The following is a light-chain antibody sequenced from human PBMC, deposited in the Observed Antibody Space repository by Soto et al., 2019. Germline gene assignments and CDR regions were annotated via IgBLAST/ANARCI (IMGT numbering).Light chain of an antibody. CDR3: QHYNSDSEA. V-gene: IGKV1-5*03. J-gene: IGKJ1*01. CDR2: KAS. CDR1: QTISSW. Sequence: DIQMTQSPTTLSGSVGDRVTLTCRASQTISSWLAWYQQKPGKAPKLLIYKASTLKSGVPSRFSGSGAGTEFTLTISSLQPDDFATYYCQHYNSDSEAFGQGTKVDI.